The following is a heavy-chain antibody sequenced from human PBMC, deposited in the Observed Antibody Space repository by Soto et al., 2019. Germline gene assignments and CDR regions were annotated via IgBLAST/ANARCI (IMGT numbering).Heavy chain of an antibody. CDR2: ISENGDIT. J-gene: IGHJ4*02. V-gene: IGHV3-64D*06. CDR3: VKDRFVDY. CDR1: GFTFSNSY. Sequence: GGSLRLSCSVFGFTFSNSYMHWVRQTPEKGLQYVSSISENGDITYYPDSVKGRFTISRDNSKSTVYLQMSSLRVEDTGVYYCVKDRFVDYWGQGVLVTVSS.